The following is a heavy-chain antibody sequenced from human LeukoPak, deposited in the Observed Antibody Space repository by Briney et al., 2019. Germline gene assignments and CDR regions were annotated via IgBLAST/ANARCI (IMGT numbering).Heavy chain of an antibody. J-gene: IGHJ4*02. Sequence: GGSLRLSCAASGFTFSTYAMIWVRQAPGKGLEWVSAISDSGGSTYYADSVKGRFTISRDNSRNTLCVQMNSLRAEDTAVYYCAKDLRSGVYGIGKFDFWGLGTLVTVSS. CDR3: AKDLRSGVYGIGKFDF. CDR1: GFTFSTYA. V-gene: IGHV3-23*01. D-gene: IGHD3-16*01. CDR2: ISDSGGST.